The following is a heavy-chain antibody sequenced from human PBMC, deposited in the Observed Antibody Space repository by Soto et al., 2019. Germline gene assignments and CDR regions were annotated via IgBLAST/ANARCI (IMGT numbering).Heavy chain of an antibody. J-gene: IGHJ6*02. CDR1: GGTFSSYA. V-gene: IGHV1-69*13. D-gene: IGHD6-13*01. Sequence: ASVKVSCKASGGTFSSYAISWLRQSPGQGLEWMGGIIPIFGTANYAQKFQGRVTITADESTSTAYMELSSLRSEDTAVYYCARDPRKGRTSSTLHREWYYYYGMDVWGQGTTVTVSS. CDR3: ARDPRKGRTSSTLHREWYYYYGMDV. CDR2: IIPIFGTA.